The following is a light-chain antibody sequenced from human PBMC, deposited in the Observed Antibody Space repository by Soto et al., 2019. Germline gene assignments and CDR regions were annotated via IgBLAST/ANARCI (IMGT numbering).Light chain of an antibody. CDR1: QDISNY. Sequence: DIQMTQSPSSLSASVGDRVTITCQASQDISNYLNWFQQKPGKAPKLLIYGASNLETGVPSRFSGSGSGTDFTFTISSLQPEDIATYYCQQYHSRPLTFGGGTKVDIK. CDR3: QQYHSRPLT. CDR2: GAS. V-gene: IGKV1-33*01. J-gene: IGKJ4*01.